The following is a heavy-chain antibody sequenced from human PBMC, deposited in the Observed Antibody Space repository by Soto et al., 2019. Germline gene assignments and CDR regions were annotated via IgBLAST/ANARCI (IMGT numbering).Heavy chain of an antibody. Sequence: PGGSLRLSCAASGFTFSSYAMSWVRQAPGKGLEWVSAISGSGGSTNYVDSVKGRFTISRDNAKNTIFLQMDRLRVEDTAIYYCAHWDPGAFDIWGQGTMVTVSS. D-gene: IGHD7-27*01. CDR3: AHWDPGAFDI. J-gene: IGHJ3*02. V-gene: IGHV3-23*01. CDR2: ISGSGGST. CDR1: GFTFSSYA.